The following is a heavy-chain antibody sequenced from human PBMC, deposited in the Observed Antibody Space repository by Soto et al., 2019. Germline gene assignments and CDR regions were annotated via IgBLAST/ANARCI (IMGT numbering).Heavy chain of an antibody. CDR3: ARGEYTDYYYYMDV. J-gene: IGHJ6*03. CDR2: MNPNSGNT. D-gene: IGHD6-6*01. V-gene: IGHV1-8*01. CDR1: GYTFTSYD. Sequence: ASVKVSCKASGYTFTSYDINWVRQATGQGLEWMGWMNPNSGNTGYAQKFQGRVTMTRNTSISTAYMELSSLRSEDTAVYYCARGEYTDYYYYMDVWGKGTTVTVSS.